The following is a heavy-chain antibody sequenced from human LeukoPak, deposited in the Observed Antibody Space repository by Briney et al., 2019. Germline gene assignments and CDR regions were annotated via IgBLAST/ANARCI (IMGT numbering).Heavy chain of an antibody. CDR3: ARAIYKSTGTYGY. CDR1: GGSFSAYY. Sequence: SETLSLTCAVYGGSFSAYYWSWFRQPPAKGLDWIGEINHSGSTNYNPSLKSRVTISVDTSKNQFSLRLTSVTAADTAVYYCARAIYKSTGTYGYWGQGTLVTVSS. CDR2: INHSGST. D-gene: IGHD1-1*01. V-gene: IGHV4-34*01. J-gene: IGHJ4*02.